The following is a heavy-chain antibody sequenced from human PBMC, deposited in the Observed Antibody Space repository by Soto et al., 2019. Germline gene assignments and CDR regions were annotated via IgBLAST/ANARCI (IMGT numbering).Heavy chain of an antibody. J-gene: IGHJ4*02. V-gene: IGHV1-8*01. CDR2: MNPNSGNT. Sequence: QVQLVQSGAEVKKPGASVKVSCKASGYTFTSYDINWVRQATGQGLEWMGWMNPNSGNTGYAQKFQYRVTMPRNTSNTTAYMELSSLRYEDTAVYYCARPTNDYGDRHWGQGTLVTVSS. CDR3: ARPTNDYGDRH. CDR1: GYTFTSYD. D-gene: IGHD4-17*01.